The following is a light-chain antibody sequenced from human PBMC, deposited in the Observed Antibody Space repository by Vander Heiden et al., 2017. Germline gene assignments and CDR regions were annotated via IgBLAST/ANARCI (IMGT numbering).Light chain of an antibody. Sequence: DIQMTQSPSSLSASVGDRVTITCQASQDIGNSLNWYQLKPGRAPKLLIFDASTLETGVPSMFSGSGAATDFTFTISSLLPEDIATYFCQHYDNVPYTFGQGTKLEIK. J-gene: IGKJ2*01. V-gene: IGKV1-33*01. CDR2: DAS. CDR3: QHYDNVPYT. CDR1: QDIGNS.